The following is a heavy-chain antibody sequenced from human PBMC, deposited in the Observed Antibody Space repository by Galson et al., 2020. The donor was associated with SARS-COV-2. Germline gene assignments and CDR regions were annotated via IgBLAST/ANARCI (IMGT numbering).Heavy chain of an antibody. Sequence: SLKISCAASGFTFDDYAMHWVRQAPGKGPEWVSTITWNSGSIGYADSVRGRFTISRDNAKNSLYLQMNSLRAEDTALYYCAKGPNSYSTAWYGINYWGQGTLVTVSS. CDR2: ITWNSGSI. CDR3: AKGPNSYSTAWYGINY. J-gene: IGHJ4*02. D-gene: IGHD6-19*01. CDR1: GFTFDDYA. V-gene: IGHV3-9*01.